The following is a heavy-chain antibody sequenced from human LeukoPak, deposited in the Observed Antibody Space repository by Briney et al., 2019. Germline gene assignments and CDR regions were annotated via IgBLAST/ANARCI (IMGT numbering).Heavy chain of an antibody. CDR2: ISAYNGNT. CDR1: GGTFSSYG. J-gene: IGHJ3*02. Sequence: ASVKVSCKASGGTFSSYGISWVRQAPGQGLEWMGWISAYNGNTNYAQKLQGRVTMTTDTSTSTAYMELRSLRSDDTAVYYCARVIIRPYPAFDIWGQGTMVTVSS. V-gene: IGHV1-18*01. CDR3: ARVIIRPYPAFDI. D-gene: IGHD3-10*01.